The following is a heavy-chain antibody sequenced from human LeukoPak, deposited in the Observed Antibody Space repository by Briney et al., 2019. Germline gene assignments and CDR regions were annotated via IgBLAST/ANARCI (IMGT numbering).Heavy chain of an antibody. CDR2: ISSSGSTI. CDR1: GFTFSSYE. CDR3: ARGPYYDILTGWRKTYNAFDI. V-gene: IGHV3-48*03. J-gene: IGHJ3*02. Sequence: GGSLRLSCAASGFTFSSYEMHWVRQAPGKGLEWVSYISSSGSTIYYADSVKGRFTISRDNAKNSLYLQMNSLRAEDTAVYYCARGPYYDILTGWRKTYNAFDIWGQGTIVTVSS. D-gene: IGHD3-9*01.